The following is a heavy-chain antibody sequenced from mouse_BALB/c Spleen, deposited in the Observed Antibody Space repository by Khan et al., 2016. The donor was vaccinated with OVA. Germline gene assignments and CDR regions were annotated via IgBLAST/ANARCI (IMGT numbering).Heavy chain of an antibody. CDR1: GFSLTSYG. V-gene: IGHV2-6-1*01. D-gene: IGHD2-14*01. Sequence: QVQLKQSGPGLVAPSQSLSITCTISGFSLTSYGVHWVRQPPGKGLEWLVVIWSDGSTTYNSALKSRLSITKDNSKSQVFLKMNSLQIDDTAMYXCARHDRYFYAMDYWGQGTSVTVSS. J-gene: IGHJ4*01. CDR3: ARHDRYFYAMDY. CDR2: IWSDGST.